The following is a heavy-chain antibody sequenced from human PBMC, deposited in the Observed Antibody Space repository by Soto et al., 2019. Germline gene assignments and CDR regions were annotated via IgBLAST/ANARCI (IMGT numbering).Heavy chain of an antibody. CDR2: ISASNGNT. CDR3: ARDVRIAAAGTGGGY. V-gene: IGHV1-18*01. Sequence: QVQLVQSGAEVKKPGASVKVSCKASGYTFTSYGISWVRQAPGQGLEWMGWISASNGNTNYAQKLQVIVTMTTDTSTSTAYMELRNLRSDGTAVYYCARDVRIAAAGTGGGYWGQGTLVTVSS. D-gene: IGHD6-13*01. CDR1: GYTFTSYG. J-gene: IGHJ4*02.